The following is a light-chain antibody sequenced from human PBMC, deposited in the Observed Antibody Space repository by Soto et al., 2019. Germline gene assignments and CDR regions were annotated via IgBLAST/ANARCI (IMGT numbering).Light chain of an antibody. V-gene: IGLV2-23*01. CDR2: KGT. Sequence: QSALAQPASVSGSPGQSSTISCTGTSDDFGAYNSVSWYQQLPHKAPQVILYKGTQRPSGVSSRFSGSTSGNAASLTISGLQADDEADYFCCSSAPESTYVFGTGTKLTVL. CDR3: CSSAPESTYV. J-gene: IGLJ1*01. CDR1: SDDFGAYNS.